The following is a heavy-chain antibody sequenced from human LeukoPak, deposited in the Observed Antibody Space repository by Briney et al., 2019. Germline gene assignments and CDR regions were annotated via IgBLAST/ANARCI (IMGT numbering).Heavy chain of an antibody. D-gene: IGHD3-10*01. Sequence: PSETLSLTCTVSCGSISSYYWSWIRQPAGKGLEWIGCIYTSGSTNYNPSLKTRVTMSVDTPKNQFSLKLSSVTAADTAVYYCARAYGSGKAQYFQHWGQGTLVTVSS. CDR2: IYTSGST. CDR1: CGSISSYY. CDR3: ARAYGSGKAQYFQH. V-gene: IGHV4-4*07. J-gene: IGHJ1*01.